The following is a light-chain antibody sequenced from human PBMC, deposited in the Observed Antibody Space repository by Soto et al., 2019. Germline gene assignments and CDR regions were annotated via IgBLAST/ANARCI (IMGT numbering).Light chain of an antibody. V-gene: IGKV1-39*01. J-gene: IGKJ1*01. Sequence: DIQLTQSPSSLSASVGDRVTITCRASQTISSYLNRYQQKPGKAPKLLIYAASTLESGVPSRFSGNRSGTDFTLTISSLQPEDFAAYYCQQSCRTPWTFGQGTKVEIK. CDR2: AAS. CDR1: QTISSY. CDR3: QQSCRTPWT.